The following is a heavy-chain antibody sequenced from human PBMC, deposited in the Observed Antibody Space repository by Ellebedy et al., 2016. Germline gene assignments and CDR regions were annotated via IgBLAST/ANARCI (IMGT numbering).Heavy chain of an antibody. D-gene: IGHD3-22*01. Sequence: ETLSLTCAASGFTFSNFDMHWVRQTTGNGLEWVSTISISGDTFYPDSVKGRFTISRKNAKNSLFLQLNTLTDGDTAVYYCARGRGFYDSTGKSYYFDYWGQGTPVTVSS. V-gene: IGHV3-13*04. CDR3: ARGRGFYDSTGKSYYFDY. CDR1: GFTFSNFD. J-gene: IGHJ4*02. CDR2: ISISGDT.